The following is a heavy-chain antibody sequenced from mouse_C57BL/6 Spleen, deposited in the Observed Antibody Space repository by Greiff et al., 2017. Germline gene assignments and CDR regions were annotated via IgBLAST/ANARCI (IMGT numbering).Heavy chain of an antibody. CDR1: GFTFSDYG. CDR3: ARSGVVATGYFDY. J-gene: IGHJ2*01. CDR2: ISSGSSTI. Sequence: EVMLVESGGGLVKPGGSLKLSCAASGFTFSDYGMHWVRQAPEKGLEWVAYISSGSSTIYYADTVKGRFTISRDNAKNTLFLQMTSLRSEDTAMYYCARSGVVATGYFDYWGQGTTLTVSS. D-gene: IGHD1-1*01. V-gene: IGHV5-17*01.